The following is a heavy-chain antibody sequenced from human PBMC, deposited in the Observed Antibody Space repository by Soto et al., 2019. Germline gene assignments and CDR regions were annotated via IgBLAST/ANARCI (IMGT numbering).Heavy chain of an antibody. Sequence: QVQLVQSGAEVKQPGSSVKVSCKTSGGLFRVFSFKWVRHAPGQGLEWMGGVLPITGSTDYAQKYQGRLTITADRSTSTIYMELSRLTSDDAANYYCATIRVRGGPLGFEDGGQGTLISVSS. CDR1: GGLFRVFS. CDR3: ATIRVRGGPLGFED. J-gene: IGHJ4*01. D-gene: IGHD2-15*01. CDR2: VLPITGST. V-gene: IGHV1-69*06.